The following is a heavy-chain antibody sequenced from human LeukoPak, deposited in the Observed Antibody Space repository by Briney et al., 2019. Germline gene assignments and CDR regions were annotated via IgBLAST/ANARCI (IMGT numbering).Heavy chain of an antibody. V-gene: IGHV3-48*04. CDR1: EFTFSSYW. Sequence: GGSLRLSCAASEFTFSSYWMSWVRQAPGKGLEWVSYISSSGSTIYYADSVKGRFTISRDNAKNSLYLQMNSLRAEDTAVYYCARSYSSTVYAFDIWGQGTMVTVSS. CDR2: ISSSGSTI. D-gene: IGHD6-13*01. J-gene: IGHJ3*02. CDR3: ARSYSSTVYAFDI.